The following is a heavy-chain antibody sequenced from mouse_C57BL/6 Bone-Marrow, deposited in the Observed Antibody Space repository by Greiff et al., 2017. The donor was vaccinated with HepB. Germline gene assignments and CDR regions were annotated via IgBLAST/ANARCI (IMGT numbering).Heavy chain of an antibody. Sequence: QVQLQQPGAELVRPGSSVKLSCKASGYTFTSYWMHWVKQRPIQGLEWIGNIDPSDSETHYNQKFKDKATLTVDKSSSTAYMQLSSLTSEDSAVYCCAIYGSGHWYFDVWGTGTTVTVSS. CDR3: AIYGSGHWYFDV. J-gene: IGHJ1*03. CDR1: GYTFTSYW. CDR2: IDPSDSET. V-gene: IGHV1-52*01. D-gene: IGHD1-1*01.